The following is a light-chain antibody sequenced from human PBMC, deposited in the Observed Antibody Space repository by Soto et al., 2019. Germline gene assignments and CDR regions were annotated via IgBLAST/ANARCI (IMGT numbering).Light chain of an antibody. CDR3: SSYTTTSTPCV. V-gene: IGLV2-14*01. CDR1: SSDVGGYNY. J-gene: IGLJ1*01. CDR2: EVS. Sequence: QSVLTQPASVSGSPVQSITISCTGTSSDVGGYNYVSWYQQHPGKAPKLIIYEVSHRPSGASNHFSGYKSGNTASLTISGLQAEDEADHYCSSYTTTSTPCVFGTGTKVTVL.